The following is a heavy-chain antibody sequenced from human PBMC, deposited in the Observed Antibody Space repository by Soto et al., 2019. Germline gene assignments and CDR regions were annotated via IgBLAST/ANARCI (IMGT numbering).Heavy chain of an antibody. J-gene: IGHJ5*02. V-gene: IGHV3-72*01. Sequence: EVQLVESGGGLVQPGGSLRLSCAASGFTFSDHYMDWVRQAPGKGLEWVGRTRNKANSYTTEYAASVKGRFTISRDDSKTPCYLQMGSLKTEDRACNYFPSPWGATGNLTSWGRGTLSTVS. CDR3: PSPWGATGNLTS. CDR2: TRNKANSYTT. CDR1: GFTFSDHY. D-gene: IGHD3-16*01.